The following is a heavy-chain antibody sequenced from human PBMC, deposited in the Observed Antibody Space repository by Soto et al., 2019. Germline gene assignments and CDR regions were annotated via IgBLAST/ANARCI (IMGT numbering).Heavy chain of an antibody. Sequence: ASVKPSCKAPGYAYTSYAMHWLRQAPGQRLEWMGWINAGNGNTKYSQKFQGRVTITRDTSASTAYMELSSLRSEDTAVYYCAREGYPFDYWGQGTLVTVSS. CDR2: INAGNGNT. V-gene: IGHV1-3*01. CDR3: AREGYPFDY. J-gene: IGHJ4*02. D-gene: IGHD5-12*01. CDR1: GYAYTSYA.